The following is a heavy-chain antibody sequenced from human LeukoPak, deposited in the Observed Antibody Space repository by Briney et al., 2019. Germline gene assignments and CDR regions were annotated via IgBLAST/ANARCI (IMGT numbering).Heavy chain of an antibody. CDR2: INPNSGGT. CDR1: GYTFTGYY. V-gene: IGHV1-2*02. CDR3: ARDFAAHDDY. Sequence: GASVKVSCKASGYTFTGYYMHWVRQAPGQGLEWMGWINPNSGGTNYAQKIQGRVTMTSDTSISTAYMELSRLRSDDTAVYYCARDFAAHDDYWGQGTLVTVSS. D-gene: IGHD2-15*01. J-gene: IGHJ4*02.